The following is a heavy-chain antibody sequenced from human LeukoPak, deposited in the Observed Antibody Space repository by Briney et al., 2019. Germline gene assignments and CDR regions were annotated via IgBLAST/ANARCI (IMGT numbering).Heavy chain of an antibody. J-gene: IGHJ6*03. CDR3: ARALPGYYDTRGRYYYMDV. Sequence: PGGSLRLSCAASGFIFSSYGMHWVRQAPGKGLEWVSSISYSSSYIYYVDSVKGRFTISRDNAKNSLYLQMHSLRAEDTAVYYCARALPGYYDTRGRYYYMDVWGKGTTVTVSS. CDR2: ISYSSSYI. D-gene: IGHD3-22*01. V-gene: IGHV3-21*01. CDR1: GFIFSSYG.